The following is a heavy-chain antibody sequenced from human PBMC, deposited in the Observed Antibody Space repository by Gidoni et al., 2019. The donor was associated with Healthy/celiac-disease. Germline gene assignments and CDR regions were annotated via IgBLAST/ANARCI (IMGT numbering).Heavy chain of an antibody. D-gene: IGHD3-3*01. CDR2: IYYSGST. Sequence: QLQLQESGPGLVKPSETLSLTCTVSGGSISSSSYYWGWIRQPPGKGLEWIGSIYYSGSTYYNPSLKSRVTISVDTSKNQFSLKLSSVTAADTAVYYCARVQVYSLYAYYDFWSGSNWFDPWGQGTLVTVSS. CDR3: ARVQVYSLYAYYDFWSGSNWFDP. CDR1: GGSISSSSYY. V-gene: IGHV4-39*07. J-gene: IGHJ5*02.